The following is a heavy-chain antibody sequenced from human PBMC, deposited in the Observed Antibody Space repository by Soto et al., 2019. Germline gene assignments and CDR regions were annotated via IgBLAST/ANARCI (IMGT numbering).Heavy chain of an antibody. J-gene: IGHJ3*01. CDR1: GYSVSKSG. CDR2: VNGLNGDT. D-gene: IGHD3-22*01. CDR3: ARDEGENYFDSRVDAFDL. Sequence: QVELVSSEGEVKEPGASVKVSCRASGYSVSKSGFAWVRQAPGQGLEWIGGVNGLNGDTNYAQKFRGRVTMGTDTSTNTAYLDLRNLRSDDTAVYYCARDEGENYFDSRVDAFDLWGQGTMVTVSS. V-gene: IGHV1-18*01.